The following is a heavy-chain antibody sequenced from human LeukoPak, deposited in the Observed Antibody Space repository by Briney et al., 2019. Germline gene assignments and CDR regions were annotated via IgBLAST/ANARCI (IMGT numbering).Heavy chain of an antibody. D-gene: IGHD2-2*02. CDR2: IKTDGSEK. V-gene: IGHV3-7*01. J-gene: IGHJ1*01. Sequence: PGGSLRLSCEGSGFTFSNYWMGWVRQAPGKGLQWVANIKTDGSEKYYVDSVKGRFTISRDNAKNSLILQMNSLRAEDTAVYYCARGVPAAIGYFQHWGQGTLVTVSS. CDR1: GFTFSNYW. CDR3: ARGVPAAIGYFQH.